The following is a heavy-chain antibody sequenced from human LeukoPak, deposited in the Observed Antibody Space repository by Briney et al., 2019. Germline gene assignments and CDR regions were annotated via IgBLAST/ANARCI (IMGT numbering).Heavy chain of an antibody. J-gene: IGHJ4*02. CDR1: GGSLSSHQ. Sequence: PSETLSLTCTVSGGSLSSHQWSWARQAAGQGLEWIGRIDYKGNTNYNPALTSRVTMSVDTSKNQFSLKLTSMTAADTAVFYCVRDATVTGLDYWGQGTLVTVSS. D-gene: IGHD4-17*01. V-gene: IGHV4-4*07. CDR2: IDYKGNT. CDR3: VRDATVTGLDY.